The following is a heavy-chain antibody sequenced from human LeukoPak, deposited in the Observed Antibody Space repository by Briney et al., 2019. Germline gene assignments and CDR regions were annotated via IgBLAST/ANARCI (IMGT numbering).Heavy chain of an antibody. V-gene: IGHV4-4*02. CDR3: ARRGYSYGSEFDY. CDR1: GGSISSSNW. Sequence: PSETLSLTCAVSGGSISSSNWWSWVRQPPGKGLEWIGEIWHIGSSNSNPSLKSRVTISVDRSKNQFSLKLSSVTAADTAVYYCARRGYSYGSEFDYWGQGTLVTVSS. CDR2: IWHIGSS. J-gene: IGHJ4*02. D-gene: IGHD5-18*01.